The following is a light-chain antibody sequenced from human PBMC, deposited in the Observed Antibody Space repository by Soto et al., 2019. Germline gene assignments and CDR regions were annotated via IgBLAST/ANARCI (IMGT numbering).Light chain of an antibody. Sequence: EIVMTQSPATLSVSPGERATLSCRASQSVSSNLAWYQQKPGQAPRLLIYGASTRATGIPARFSGSGSGTEFTLTISSLQSEDFAVYYCQQYTKFGQGTKVDI. CDR3: QQYTK. V-gene: IGKV3-15*01. CDR1: QSVSSN. CDR2: GAS. J-gene: IGKJ1*01.